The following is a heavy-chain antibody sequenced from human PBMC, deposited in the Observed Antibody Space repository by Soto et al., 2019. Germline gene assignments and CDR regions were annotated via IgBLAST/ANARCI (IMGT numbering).Heavy chain of an antibody. V-gene: IGHV3-23*01. Sequence: EVHLLESGGGLVQPGGSLRLSCAASGFPFSSYAMSWVRQAPGKGLEWVSGISGSGAGTYYADSVQGRFTISRDNSENTLYLEMNSLRAEDTAVYYCANARYCSGGSCYGLPYYYGMDVWGQVTTVNVSS. CDR2: ISGSGAGT. J-gene: IGHJ6*02. CDR1: GFPFSSYA. D-gene: IGHD2-15*01. CDR3: ANARYCSGGSCYGLPYYYGMDV.